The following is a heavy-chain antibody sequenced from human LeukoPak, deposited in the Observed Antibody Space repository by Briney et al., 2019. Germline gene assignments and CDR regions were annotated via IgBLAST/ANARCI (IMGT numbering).Heavy chain of an antibody. V-gene: IGHV3-74*01. CDR2: INSDGSIT. Sequence: GSLRLSCAASGXXFTXYWMHXVRQAPGKGLVWVSHINSDGSITSYTDSVKGRFTISRDNARNTLYLQMNSLRAEDTAVYYCARDAVDTANAVWGQGTTVTVSS. J-gene: IGHJ6*02. D-gene: IGHD5-18*01. CDR1: GXXFTXYW. CDR3: ARDAVDTANAV.